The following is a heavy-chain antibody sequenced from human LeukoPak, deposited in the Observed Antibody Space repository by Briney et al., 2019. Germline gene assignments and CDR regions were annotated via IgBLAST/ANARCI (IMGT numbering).Heavy chain of an antibody. V-gene: IGHV3-21*01. J-gene: IGHJ6*03. CDR2: ISWRNIDI. CDR3: ARVYSSTWYSGYLHMDV. Sequence: GGSLRLSCAASGFTFSSYSMKWVRQAPGKRLEWVSSISWRNIDIEYADSVKGRFTISRDNDRKSLYLQMNSLRVEDTAVYYCARVYSSTWYSGYLHMDVWGKGTTVTVSS. CDR1: GFTFSSYS. D-gene: IGHD6-13*01.